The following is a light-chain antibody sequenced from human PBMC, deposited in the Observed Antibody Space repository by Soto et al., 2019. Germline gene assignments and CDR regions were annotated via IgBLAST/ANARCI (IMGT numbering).Light chain of an antibody. Sequence: QTVVTQEPSVTVSPGETVTLTCASSTGAVTIDNYPNWFQQKPGQAPRSLIYHLSNRHSWAPVRFSGSLLGGKAALTLSGAQHDDESDYHCLLYYVGVAVLVGGTKLTVL. V-gene: IGLV7-43*01. CDR1: TGAVTIDNY. CDR3: LLYYVGVAV. CDR2: HLS. J-gene: IGLJ2*01.